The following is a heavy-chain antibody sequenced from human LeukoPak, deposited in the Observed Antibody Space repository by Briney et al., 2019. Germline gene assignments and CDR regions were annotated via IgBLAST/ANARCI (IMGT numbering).Heavy chain of an antibody. CDR2: IEEDGSEK. J-gene: IGHJ6*03. V-gene: IGHV3-7*04. Sequence: PGGSLRLSCAASGFTFSRYWMTWVRQAPGKGLEWVANIEEDGSEKYYVDSVKGRFTISRDNAKNSLYLQMNSLRAEDTAVYYCARAGMETDPLDYYYYMDVWGKGTTVTVSS. D-gene: IGHD5-18*01. CDR1: GFTFSRYW. CDR3: ARAGMETDPLDYYYYMDV.